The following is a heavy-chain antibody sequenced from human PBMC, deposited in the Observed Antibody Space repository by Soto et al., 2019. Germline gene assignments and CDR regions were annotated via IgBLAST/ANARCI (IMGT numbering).Heavy chain of an antibody. D-gene: IGHD4-17*01. CDR1: GGSISSSSYY. V-gene: IGHV4-39*07. CDR2: IYYSGST. J-gene: IGHJ5*02. Sequence: SETLSLTCTVSGGSISSSSYYWGWIRQPPGKGLEWIGSIYYSGSTYYNPSLKSRVTISVDTSKNQFSLKLSSVTATDTAVYYCARDGPTTVTDHNWFDPWGQGTLVTVSS. CDR3: ARDGPTTVTDHNWFDP.